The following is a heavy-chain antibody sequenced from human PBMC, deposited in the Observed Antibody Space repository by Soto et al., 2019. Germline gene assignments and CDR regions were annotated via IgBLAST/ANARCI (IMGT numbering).Heavy chain of an antibody. D-gene: IGHD2-15*01. J-gene: IGHJ4*02. CDR2: IIPIFGTA. CDR1: GGTFSSYA. V-gene: IGHV1-69*01. CDR3: AREEFWCSVGGCSPSLDY. Sequence: QVQLVQSGAEVKKPGSSVKVSCKASGGTFSSYAISWVRQAPGQGLEWMGGIIPIFGTANYAQKFQGRVTITADESTSTAYREWGSLRSKDTALFSGAREEFWCSVGGCSPSLDYWGQGTRVTVSS.